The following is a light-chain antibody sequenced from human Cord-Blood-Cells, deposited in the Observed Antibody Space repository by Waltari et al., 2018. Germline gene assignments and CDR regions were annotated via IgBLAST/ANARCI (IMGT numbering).Light chain of an antibody. Sequence: QSALTQPPSASGSPGQSVTISCTGTSSDVGGYNYVSWYHQHPGKAPKLMIYEGSKRPSGVPDRFSGSKSGNTASLTVSGLQAEDESDYYCSSYAGSNNLVFGGGTKLTVL. V-gene: IGLV2-8*01. CDR3: SSYAGSNNLV. CDR2: EGS. CDR1: SSDVGGYNY. J-gene: IGLJ3*02.